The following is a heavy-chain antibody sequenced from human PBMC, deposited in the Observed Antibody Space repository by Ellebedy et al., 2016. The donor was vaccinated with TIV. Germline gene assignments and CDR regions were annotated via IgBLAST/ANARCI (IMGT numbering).Heavy chain of an antibody. CDR2: IGRYGSPI. Sequence: GESLKISXAASGFTFSDYTMGWVRQPPGKGLEWVSSIGRYGSPIYYADSLEGRFTISRDNAKNSLFLEMNGLRAEDTAVYYCARDTSAEFTGYNWFHPWGQGTLVTVSS. J-gene: IGHJ5*02. V-gene: IGHV3-21*06. D-gene: IGHD3-9*01. CDR1: GFTFSDYT. CDR3: ARDTSAEFTGYNWFHP.